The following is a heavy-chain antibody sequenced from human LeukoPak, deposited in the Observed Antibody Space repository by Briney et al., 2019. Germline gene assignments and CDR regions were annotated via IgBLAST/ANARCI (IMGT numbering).Heavy chain of an antibody. V-gene: IGHV4-59*08. J-gene: IGHJ4*02. CDR2: IYYSGST. D-gene: IGHD3-16*01. CDR3: ARHLGLEYYFDY. Sequence: PSETLSLTCTVSGVSISSYYWSWIRQPPGKGLEWIGYIYYSGSTNYNPSLKSRVTISVDTSKNQFSLKLSSVTAADTAVYYCARHLGLEYYFDYWGQGTLVTVSS. CDR1: GVSISSYY.